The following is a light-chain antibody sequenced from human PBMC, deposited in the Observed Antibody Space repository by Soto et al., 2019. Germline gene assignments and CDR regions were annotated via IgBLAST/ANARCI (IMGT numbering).Light chain of an antibody. Sequence: QSALTQPRSVSGSPGQSVTISCTGTSNDVGAYDYVSWYQQHPGKAPKTIIYAVSRRPSGVPDRFSGFKSGNTASLTISGLQAEDEADYYCCSDAGSYTLFGGGTKVTVL. CDR1: SNDVGAYDY. CDR3: CSDAGSYTL. V-gene: IGLV2-11*01. CDR2: AVS. J-gene: IGLJ2*01.